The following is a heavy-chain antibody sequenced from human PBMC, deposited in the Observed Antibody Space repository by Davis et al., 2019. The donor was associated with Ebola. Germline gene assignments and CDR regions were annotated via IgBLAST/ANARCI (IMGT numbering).Heavy chain of an antibody. D-gene: IGHD1-7*01. CDR3: ARVGAGTTYFDY. Sequence: ESLKISCAASGFTFSNYDMGWIRQPPGKGLEWIGEINHSGGTNYNPSLKSRVTISVDTSKNQFSLKLSSVTAADTAVYYCARVGAGTTYFDYWGQGTLVTVSS. CDR2: INHSGGT. J-gene: IGHJ4*02. V-gene: IGHV4-34*01. CDR1: GFTFSNYD.